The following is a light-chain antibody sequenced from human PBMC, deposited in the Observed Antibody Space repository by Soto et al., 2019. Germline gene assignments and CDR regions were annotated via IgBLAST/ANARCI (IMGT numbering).Light chain of an antibody. Sequence: EIVLTQSPGTLSLSPGERATLSCRASQSVRSSYLAWYQQKPGQAPRLLIYGASSRATGIPDRFSGSGSGTDFTLTISRLEPEDSAVYYCQQYGSSRAFGQGTKVEIK. CDR2: GAS. CDR3: QQYGSSRA. V-gene: IGKV3-20*01. J-gene: IGKJ1*01. CDR1: QSVRSSY.